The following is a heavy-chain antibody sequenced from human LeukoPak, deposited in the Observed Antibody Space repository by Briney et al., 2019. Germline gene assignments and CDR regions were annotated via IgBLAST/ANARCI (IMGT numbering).Heavy chain of an antibody. CDR3: AGGKYSSSWYYFDY. Sequence: SETLSLTCTVSGGSISSSSYYWGWIRQPPGKGLEWIGSIYYSGSTYYNPSLKSRVTISVDTSKNQFSLKLSSVTAADTAVYYCAGGKYSSSWYYFDYWGQGTLVTVSS. V-gene: IGHV4-39*07. J-gene: IGHJ4*02. CDR1: GGSISSSSYY. D-gene: IGHD6-13*01. CDR2: IYYSGST.